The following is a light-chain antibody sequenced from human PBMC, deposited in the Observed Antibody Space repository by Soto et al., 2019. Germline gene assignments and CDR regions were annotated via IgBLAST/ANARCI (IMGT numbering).Light chain of an antibody. J-gene: IGKJ2*01. CDR2: DAS. Sequence: DIQMTQSPPILSASVGDRVTITCRASQSISSWLAWYQQKPGKAPNLLIYDASKLESGVPSRFSGAGSGTEFTLTISSLQPDDFATYYCQQYDSYWGTFGQGTKVDIK. CDR1: QSISSW. V-gene: IGKV1-5*01. CDR3: QQYDSYWGT.